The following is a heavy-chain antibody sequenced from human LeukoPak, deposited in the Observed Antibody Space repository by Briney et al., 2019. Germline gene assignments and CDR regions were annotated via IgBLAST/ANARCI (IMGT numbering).Heavy chain of an antibody. J-gene: IGHJ4*02. CDR1: GFTFSSYS. Sequence: PGGSLRLSCAASGFTFSSYSMNWVRQAPGKGLEWVSSISSSSSYIYYADSVKGRFTISRDNAKNSLYLQMNSLRAEDTAVYYCARDTQQLPIFDHWGQGTLVTVSS. V-gene: IGHV3-21*01. CDR3: ARDTQQLPIFDH. D-gene: IGHD6-13*01. CDR2: ISSSSSYI.